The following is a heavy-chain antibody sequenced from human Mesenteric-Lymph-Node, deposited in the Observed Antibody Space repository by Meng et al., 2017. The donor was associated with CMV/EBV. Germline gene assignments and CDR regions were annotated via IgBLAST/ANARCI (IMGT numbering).Heavy chain of an antibody. V-gene: IGHV3-53*01. J-gene: IGHJ4*02. CDR2: ICNDDNT. Sequence: GESLKISCVASGFTVSIGHMNWVRQAPGKGLEWVSVICNDDNTDYADSVKGRFTISRDNSRNTLYLQMNSLRAEDTAVYYCARDRGYCSSTRCYTGEADYWGQGTLVTVSS. CDR3: ARDRGYCSSTRCYTGEADY. D-gene: IGHD2-2*02. CDR1: GFTVSIGH.